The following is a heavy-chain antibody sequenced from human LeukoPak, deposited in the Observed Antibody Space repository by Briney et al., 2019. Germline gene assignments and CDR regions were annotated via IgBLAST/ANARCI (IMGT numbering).Heavy chain of an antibody. CDR1: GFTLTGYY. J-gene: IGHJ4*02. CDR3: ARDQATVTTPYFDY. D-gene: IGHD4-17*01. CDR2: INLNSGGT. V-gene: IGHV1-2*02. Sequence: ASVKVSCKTSGFTLTGYYIHWVRQAPGQGLEWMGWINLNSGGTSYAQNFQGRVTMTRDTSITTAYMELSRLGSDDTAMYYCARDQATVTTPYFDYWGQGTLVTVSS.